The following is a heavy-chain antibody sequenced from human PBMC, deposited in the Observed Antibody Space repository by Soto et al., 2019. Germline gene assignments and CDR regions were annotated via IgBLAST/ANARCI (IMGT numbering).Heavy chain of an antibody. CDR2: ISAYNGNT. CDR1: GYTFTSYG. D-gene: IGHD4-17*01. V-gene: IGHV1-18*01. J-gene: IGHJ4*02. CDR3: ARDLFMTTVTTIDY. Sequence: GASVKVSCKASGYTFTSYGISWVRQAPGQGLEWMGWISAYNGNTNYAQKLQGRVTMTTDTSTSTAYMELRSLRSDDTVVYYCARDLFMTTVTTIDYWGQGTLVTVSS.